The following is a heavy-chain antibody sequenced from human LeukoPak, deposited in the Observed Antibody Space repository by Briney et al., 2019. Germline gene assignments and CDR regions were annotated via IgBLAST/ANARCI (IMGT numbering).Heavy chain of an antibody. J-gene: IGHJ4*02. CDR2: ISAYNGNT. Sequence: ASVKVSCKASGYTFTSYGISWVRQPPEQGLEWMGWISAYNGNTNYAQKLQGRVTMTTDTSTSTAYMELRSLRSDDTAVYYCARAPVVTLFDYWGQGTLVTVSS. D-gene: IGHD4-23*01. V-gene: IGHV1-18*01. CDR1: GYTFTSYG. CDR3: ARAPVVTLFDY.